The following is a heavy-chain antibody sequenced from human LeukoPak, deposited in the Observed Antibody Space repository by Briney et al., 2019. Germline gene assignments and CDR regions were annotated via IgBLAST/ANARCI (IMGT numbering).Heavy chain of an antibody. J-gene: IGHJ3*02. D-gene: IGHD3-22*01. Sequence: ASVKVSCKASGYTFTGYYMHWVRQAPGQGLEWMGWINPNSGGTNYAQKFQGRVTMTRDTSISTAYMELSRLRSDDTAVYYCARSTYYYDSSGYSPDAFDIWGQGTMVTVSS. CDR1: GYTFTGYY. CDR3: ARSTYYYDSSGYSPDAFDI. CDR2: INPNSGGT. V-gene: IGHV1-2*02.